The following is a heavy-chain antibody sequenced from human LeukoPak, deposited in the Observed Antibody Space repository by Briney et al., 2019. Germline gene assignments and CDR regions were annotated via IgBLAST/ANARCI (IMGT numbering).Heavy chain of an antibody. Sequence: PSETLSLTCTVSGGSISSGGYYWSWIRQHPGKGLEWIGRVYTSGTTNSNPSLKSRVTMSVDTSKNQFSLKLSSVTAADTAVYYCARATARVDAFDIWGQGTMVTVSS. CDR3: ARATARVDAFDI. D-gene: IGHD1-1*01. CDR2: VYTSGTT. V-gene: IGHV4-61*02. CDR1: GGSISSGGYY. J-gene: IGHJ3*02.